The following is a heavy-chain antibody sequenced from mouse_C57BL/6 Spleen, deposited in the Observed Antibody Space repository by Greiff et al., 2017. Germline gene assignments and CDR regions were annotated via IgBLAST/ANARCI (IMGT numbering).Heavy chain of an antibody. J-gene: IGHJ3*01. Sequence: QVQLKESGPGLVQPSQSLSITCTVSGFSLTSYGVHWVRQSPGKGLEWLGVIWSGGSTDYNAAFISRLSISKDNSKSQVFFKMNSLQADDTAIYYCARGIYYGYEKDWFAYWGQGTLVTVSA. V-gene: IGHV2-2*01. CDR1: GFSLTSYG. CDR3: ARGIYYGYEKDWFAY. D-gene: IGHD2-2*01. CDR2: IWSGGST.